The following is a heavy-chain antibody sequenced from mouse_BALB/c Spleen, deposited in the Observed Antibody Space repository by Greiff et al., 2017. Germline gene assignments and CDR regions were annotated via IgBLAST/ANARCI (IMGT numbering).Heavy chain of an antibody. V-gene: IGHV5-6-4*01. CDR3: TRDREDPFDY. Sequence: EVMLVESGGGLVKPGGSLKLSCAASGFTFSSYTMSWVRQTPEKRLEWVATISSGGSYTYYPDSVKGRFTISRDNAKNTLYLQMSSLKSEDTAMYYCTRDREDPFDYWGQGTTLTVSS. CDR2: ISSGGSYT. J-gene: IGHJ2*01. D-gene: IGHD3-1*01. CDR1: GFTFSSYT.